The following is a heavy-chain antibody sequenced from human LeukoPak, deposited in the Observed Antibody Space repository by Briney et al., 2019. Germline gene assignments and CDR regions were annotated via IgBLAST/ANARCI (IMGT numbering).Heavy chain of an antibody. Sequence: ASVKVSCKASGYTFTSYYMHWVRQAPGQGLEWMGMINPSGGSTSYAQKFQGRVTMTRDMSTSTVYMELSSLRSEDTAVYYCARVPREWELHLAWFDPWGQGTLVTVSS. J-gene: IGHJ5*02. V-gene: IGHV1-46*01. CDR2: INPSGGST. CDR1: GYTFTSYY. CDR3: ARVPREWELHLAWFDP. D-gene: IGHD1-26*01.